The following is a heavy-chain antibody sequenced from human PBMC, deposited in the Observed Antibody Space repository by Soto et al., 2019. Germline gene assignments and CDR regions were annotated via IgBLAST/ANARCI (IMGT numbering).Heavy chain of an antibody. J-gene: IGHJ4*02. Sequence: PSETLSLTCTVSGGSISSSSYYWGWIRQPPGKGLEWIGSIYYSGSTYYNPSLKSRVIISVDKSKNQFSLKLSSVTAADTAVYYCARGLITGSHYSGGWYYFDSWGQGTQVTVSS. D-gene: IGHD6-19*01. CDR1: GGSISSSSYY. CDR3: ARGLITGSHYSGGWYYFDS. CDR2: IYYSGST. V-gene: IGHV4-39*07.